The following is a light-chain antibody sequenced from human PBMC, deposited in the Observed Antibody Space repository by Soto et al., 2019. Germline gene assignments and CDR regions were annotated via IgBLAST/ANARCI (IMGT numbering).Light chain of an antibody. Sequence: EIVFTQSPGTLSFSPGERATLSCRASQSVSSSYLAWYRQKPGQAPRLLIYGASNRATGIPDRLSGSGSGTDFTLTISRLEPEDFAVYYCQQYGSSPYTFGQGTKVDIK. CDR2: GAS. CDR3: QQYGSSPYT. CDR1: QSVSSSY. V-gene: IGKV3-20*01. J-gene: IGKJ2*01.